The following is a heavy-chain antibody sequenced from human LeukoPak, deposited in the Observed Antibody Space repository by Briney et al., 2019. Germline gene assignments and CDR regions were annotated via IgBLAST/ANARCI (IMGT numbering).Heavy chain of an antibody. CDR1: GGSISSSSHY. V-gene: IGHV4-39*07. J-gene: IGHJ4*02. CDR3: ASQIVGATLNLPY. Sequence: SETLSLTCTVSGGSISSSSHYWGWIRQPPGKGLEWIGSIYYSGSTYYNPSLKSRVTISVDTSKNQFSLKLSSVTAADTAVYYCASQIVGATLNLPYWGQGTLVTVSS. CDR2: IYYSGST. D-gene: IGHD1-26*01.